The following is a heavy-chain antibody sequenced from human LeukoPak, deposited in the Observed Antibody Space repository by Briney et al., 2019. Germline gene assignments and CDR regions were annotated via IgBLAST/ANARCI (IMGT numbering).Heavy chain of an antibody. CDR2: INPNSGGT. J-gene: IGHJ4*02. V-gene: IGHV1-2*02. Sequence: ASVKVSCKASGYTFTGYYMHWVRQAPGQGLEWMGWINPNSGGTNYAQKFQGRVTMTRDTSISTAYMELSRLRSDDTAVYYCARDTAMATHYFDYWGQGTLVTVSS. D-gene: IGHD5-18*01. CDR3: ARDTAMATHYFDY. CDR1: GYTFTGYY.